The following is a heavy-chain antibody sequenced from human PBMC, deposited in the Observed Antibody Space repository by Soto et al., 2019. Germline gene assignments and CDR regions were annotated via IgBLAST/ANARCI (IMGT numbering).Heavy chain of an antibody. D-gene: IGHD3-22*01. J-gene: IGHJ5*02. V-gene: IGHV4-34*01. CDR1: GGSFSGYY. Sequence: SETLSLTCAVYGGSFSGYYWSWIRQPPGKGLEWIGEINHSGSTNYNPSLKSRVTISVDTSKNQFSLKLSSVTAADTAVYYCARGRTSGYYPTRWWFDPWGQGTLVTVSS. CDR2: INHSGST. CDR3: ARGRTSGYYPTRWWFDP.